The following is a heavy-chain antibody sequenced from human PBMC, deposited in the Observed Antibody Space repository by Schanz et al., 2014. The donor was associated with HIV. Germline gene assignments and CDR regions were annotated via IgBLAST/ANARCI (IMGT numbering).Heavy chain of an antibody. Sequence: EVQLLESGGGLVQPGGSLRLSCAASGFTFSSYAMHWVRQVPGKGLEWVSGMSWNRRRIGYGDAVKGRFTISRDNANNFVYLEMNGLRVEDTALYYCAKGIMGATEYYYGMDVWGQGTMVTVSS. CDR3: AKGIMGATEYYYGMDV. CDR1: GFTFSSYA. V-gene: IGHV3-9*01. CDR2: MSWNRRRI. J-gene: IGHJ6*02. D-gene: IGHD1-26*01.